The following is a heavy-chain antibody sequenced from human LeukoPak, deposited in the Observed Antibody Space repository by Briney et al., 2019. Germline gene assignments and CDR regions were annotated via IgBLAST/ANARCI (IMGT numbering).Heavy chain of an antibody. Sequence: SETLSLTCAVYGGSFSGYYWSWIRQPPGKGLEWIGYIYYSGSTNYNPSLKSRVTISVDTSKNQFSLKLSSVAAADTAVYYYARGVPTYYYGSGSLPYFDYWGQGTLVTVSS. CDR3: ARGVPTYYYGSGSLPYFDY. CDR1: GGSFSGYY. CDR2: IYYSGST. V-gene: IGHV4-59*01. D-gene: IGHD3-10*01. J-gene: IGHJ4*02.